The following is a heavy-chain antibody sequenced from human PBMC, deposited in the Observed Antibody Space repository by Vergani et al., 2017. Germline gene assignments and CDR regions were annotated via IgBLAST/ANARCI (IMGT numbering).Heavy chain of an antibody. V-gene: IGHV4-39*01. Sequence: QLQLQESGPGLVKPSETLSLTCTVSGGSISSSSYYWGWIRQPPGKGLEWIGSIYYSGSTYYNPSLKSRVTISVYTSKNQFSLKLGSVTAADTAGYYCARVVSNNSRIAVAGKLEYWGQGTLVTVSS. CDR3: ARVVSNNSRIAVAGKLEY. CDR1: GGSISSSSYY. CDR2: IYYSGST. D-gene: IGHD6-19*01. J-gene: IGHJ4*02.